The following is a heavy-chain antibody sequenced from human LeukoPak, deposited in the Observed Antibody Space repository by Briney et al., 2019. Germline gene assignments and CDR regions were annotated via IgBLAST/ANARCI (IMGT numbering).Heavy chain of an antibody. CDR1: GFTFNIYW. CDR3: VRDREYSPDY. D-gene: IGHD5-18*01. V-gene: IGHV3-74*03. Sequence: GGSLKLSCAASGFTFNIYWMHWVRQAPGKGLVWVSGIKFDGSSPTYAASVKGRFTISRDNAKNTLYLQINSLRAEDTAVYYCVRDREYSPDYWGQRTLVTVSS. J-gene: IGHJ4*02. CDR2: IKFDGSSP.